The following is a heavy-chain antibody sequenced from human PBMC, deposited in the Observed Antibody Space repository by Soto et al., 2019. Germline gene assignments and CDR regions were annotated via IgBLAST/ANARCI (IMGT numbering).Heavy chain of an antibody. D-gene: IGHD3-10*01. CDR2: ISGGGDTT. CDR1: GFTFNNYA. V-gene: IGHV3-23*01. J-gene: IGHJ4*02. CDR3: AKGRGGSGSLTPRVDF. Sequence: EVQLLDSGGGLVQPGGSLRLSCAASGFTFNNYAMTWVRQAPGKGLEWVSAISGGGDTTSYADSVTGRFTVSRDGSKNTLYLQMSSLRAEDTALYYCAKGRGGSGSLTPRVDFWGQGTLVTVSS.